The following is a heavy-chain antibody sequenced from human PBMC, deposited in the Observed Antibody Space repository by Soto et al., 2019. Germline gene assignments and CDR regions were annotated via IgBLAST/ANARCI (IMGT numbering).Heavy chain of an antibody. D-gene: IGHD3-3*01. V-gene: IGHV4-38-2*01. Sequence: NPSETLSLTCAVSGYSISSGYYWGWIRQPPGKGLEWIGSIYHSGSTYYNPSLKSRVTISVDTSKNQFSLKLSSVTAADTAVYYCARVATYYDSRYFDYWGQGTLVTVSS. CDR2: IYHSGST. CDR3: ARVATYYDSRYFDY. J-gene: IGHJ4*02. CDR1: GYSISSGYY.